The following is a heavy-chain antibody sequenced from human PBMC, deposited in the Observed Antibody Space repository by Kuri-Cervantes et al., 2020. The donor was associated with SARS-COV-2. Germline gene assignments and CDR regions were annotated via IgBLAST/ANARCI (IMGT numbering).Heavy chain of an antibody. CDR3: ARETLGPYYYDSSGYQNDAFDI. CDR2: ISYDGSNK. J-gene: IGHJ3*02. D-gene: IGHD3-22*01. CDR1: GFTFSSYA. V-gene: IGHV3-30-3*01. Sequence: GGSLRLSCAASGFTFSSYAMHWVRQAPGKGLEWMAVISYDGSNKYYADSVKGRFTISRDNAKNSLYLQMNSLRDEDTAVYYCARETLGPYYYDSSGYQNDAFDIWGQGTMVTVSS.